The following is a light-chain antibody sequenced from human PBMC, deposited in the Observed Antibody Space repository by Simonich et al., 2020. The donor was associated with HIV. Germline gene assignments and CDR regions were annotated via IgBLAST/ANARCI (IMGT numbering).Light chain of an antibody. CDR1: QSVSSN. J-gene: IGKJ4*01. CDR2: GAS. Sequence: EVVMTQSPVTLSVSPGERATLSCRASQSVSSNLAWYQQKPGQAPRLVISGASTRATGIPARFSGSGSGTEFTLTISSLQPEDFATYYCQQANSFPLTFGGGTKVEIK. V-gene: IGKV3-15*01. CDR3: QQANSFPLT.